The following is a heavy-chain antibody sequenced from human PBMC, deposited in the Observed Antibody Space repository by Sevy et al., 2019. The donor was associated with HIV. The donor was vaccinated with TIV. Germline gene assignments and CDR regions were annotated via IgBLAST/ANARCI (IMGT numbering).Heavy chain of an antibody. V-gene: IGHV3-74*01. CDR2: LNGDGSSA. D-gene: IGHD6-19*01. J-gene: IGHJ5*02. Sequence: GGSLRLSCAASGFTFSSHWMDWVRQAPGRGLVWVSRLNGDGSSASYADFVKGRFTISRDNGKNTVYLQISSLTADDTAVYYCTRGRSGTYGWFDPWGQRTLVTVSS. CDR1: GFTFSSHW. CDR3: TRGRSGTYGWFDP.